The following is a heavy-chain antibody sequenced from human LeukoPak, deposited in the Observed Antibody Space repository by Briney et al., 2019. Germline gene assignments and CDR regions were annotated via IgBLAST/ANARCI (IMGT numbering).Heavy chain of an antibody. CDR3: ARDRRGENYYYYYYMDV. V-gene: IGHV3-7*01. J-gene: IGHJ6*03. D-gene: IGHD3-16*01. Sequence: GGSLRLSCAASGFTFSSYWMSWVRQAPGKGLEWVANIKQDGSEKYYVDSVKGRFTISRDNAKTSLYLQMNSLRAEDTAVYYCARDRRGENYYYYYYMDVWGKGTTVTVSS. CDR1: GFTFSSYW. CDR2: IKQDGSEK.